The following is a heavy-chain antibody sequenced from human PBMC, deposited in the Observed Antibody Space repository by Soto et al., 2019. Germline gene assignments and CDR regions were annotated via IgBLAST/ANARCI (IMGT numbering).Heavy chain of an antibody. V-gene: IGHV3-11*01. CDR3: ARTIVTTFLLITIPVGPIWFDS. CDR1: GFTFSDYY. Sequence: PGGSLRLSCAASGFTFSDYYMSWLRQAPGKGPEWLSHISSSGTTIYYADSVKGRFTISRDNAKNSLSLQMNSLTAEDTAIYYCARTIVTTFLLITIPVGPIWFDSWGQGTLVTVS. D-gene: IGHD4-17*01. CDR2: ISSSGTTI. J-gene: IGHJ5*01.